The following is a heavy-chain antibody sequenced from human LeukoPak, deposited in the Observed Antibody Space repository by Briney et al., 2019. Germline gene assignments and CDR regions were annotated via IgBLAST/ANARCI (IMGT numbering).Heavy chain of an antibody. V-gene: IGHV3-30*18. CDR2: ISYDGSNK. CDR1: GFTFSSYG. J-gene: IGHJ4*02. Sequence: PGVSLRLSCAASGFTFSSYGMHWVRQAPGKGLEWVAVISYDGSNKYYADSVKGRFTISRDNSKNTLYLQMNSLRAEDTAVYYCAKDVYDILTGYTGGPDYWGQGTLVTVSS. D-gene: IGHD3-9*01. CDR3: AKDVYDILTGYTGGPDY.